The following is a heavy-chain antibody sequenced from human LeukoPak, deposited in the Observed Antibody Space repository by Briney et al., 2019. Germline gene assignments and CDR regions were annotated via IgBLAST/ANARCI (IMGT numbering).Heavy chain of an antibody. Sequence: GRSLRLSCTGSGFSFGDYPMSWVRQAPGKGLEWLDFITSKGYGETVEYAASVRGRFTISRDDSNSIAYLQLNNLQTDDTAVYYCLRALAATVGQWYFDYSGQGTLVTVSS. J-gene: IGHJ4*02. CDR2: ITSKGYGETV. D-gene: IGHD6-19*01. V-gene: IGHV3-49*04. CDR3: LRALAATVGQWYFDY. CDR1: GFSFGDYP.